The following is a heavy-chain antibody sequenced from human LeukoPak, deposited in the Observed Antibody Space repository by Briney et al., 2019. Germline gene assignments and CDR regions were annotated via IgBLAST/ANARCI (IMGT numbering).Heavy chain of an antibody. D-gene: IGHD3-10*01. Sequence: SVKVSCKASGFTFTSSAMQWVRQARGQRLEWIGWIVVGSGNTNYAQKFQERVTTTRDMSTRTAYMELSSLRSEDTAVYYCAARVTMVRGDSDYWGQGTLVTVSS. J-gene: IGHJ4*02. CDR2: IVVGSGNT. CDR1: GFTFTSSA. CDR3: AARVTMVRGDSDY. V-gene: IGHV1-58*02.